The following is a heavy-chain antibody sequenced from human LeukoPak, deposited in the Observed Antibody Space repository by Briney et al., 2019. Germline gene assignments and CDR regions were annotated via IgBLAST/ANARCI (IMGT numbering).Heavy chain of an antibody. V-gene: IGHV4-59*01. CDR2: IYYSGST. Sequence: SETLSLTCTVSGGSISSYYWSWIRQPPGKGLEWIGYIYYSGSTNYNPSLKSRVTISVDTSKNQFSLRLSSVTAADTAVYYCARDGGPYYYYYMDVWGKGTTVTVSS. CDR1: GGSISSYY. D-gene: IGHD2-15*01. J-gene: IGHJ6*03. CDR3: ARDGGPYYYYYMDV.